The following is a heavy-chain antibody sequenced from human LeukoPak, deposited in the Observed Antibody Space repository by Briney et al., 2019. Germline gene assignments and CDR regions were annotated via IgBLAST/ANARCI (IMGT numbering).Heavy chain of an antibody. CDR2: ISAYNGNT. V-gene: IGHV1-18*01. D-gene: IGHD5-18*01. J-gene: IGHJ4*02. CDR3: ARDVSYGAPFEKYYFDY. Sequence: GASVKVSCKASGYTFTSYVISWVRQAPGQGLEWMGWISAYNGNTNYAQKLQGRVTMTTDTSTSTAYMELRSLRSDDTAVYYCARDVSYGAPFEKYYFDYWGQGTLVTVSS. CDR1: GYTFTSYV.